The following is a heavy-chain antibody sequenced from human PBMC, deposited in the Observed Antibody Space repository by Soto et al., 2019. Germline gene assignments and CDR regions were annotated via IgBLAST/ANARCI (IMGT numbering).Heavy chain of an antibody. V-gene: IGHV3-53*02. Sequence: EEYLVETGGGLIQPGGSLRLSCAASGFIVSSTYMSWVRQAPGKGLQWVSVIHSGGQKNFADAVKGRFTISRDNSKNTVYLQMNSLRAEDTAIYYCARERPFYKGNAFDIWGPGTRVTVSS. CDR3: ARERPFYKGNAFDI. CDR2: IHSGGQK. CDR1: GFIVSSTY. J-gene: IGHJ3*02. D-gene: IGHD1-1*01.